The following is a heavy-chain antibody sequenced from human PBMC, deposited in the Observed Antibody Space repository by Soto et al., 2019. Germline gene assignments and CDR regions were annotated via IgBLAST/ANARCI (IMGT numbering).Heavy chain of an antibody. CDR1: GFTFSSYA. Sequence: GGSLRLSCAASGFTFSSYAMHWVRQAPGKGLEWVAVISYDGSNKYYADSVKGRLTISRDNSKNTLYLQMNSLRAEDTAVYYCARELGIERAAFDYWGQGTLVTVSS. CDR2: ISYDGSNK. J-gene: IGHJ4*02. D-gene: IGHD7-27*01. V-gene: IGHV3-30*04. CDR3: ARELGIERAAFDY.